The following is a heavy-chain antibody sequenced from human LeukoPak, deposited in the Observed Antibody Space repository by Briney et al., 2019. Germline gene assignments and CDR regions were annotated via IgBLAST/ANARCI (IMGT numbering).Heavy chain of an antibody. CDR2: ISSSSSYI. D-gene: IGHD2-15*01. CDR3: ARDRIWSGYCSGGSCYSENFDY. CDR1: GFTFSSYS. Sequence: PGGSLRLSCAASGFTFSSYSMNWVRQAPGKGLEWVSSISSSSSYIYYADSVKGRLTISRDNAKNSLYLQMNSLRAEDTAVYYCARDRIWSGYCSGGSCYSENFDYWGQGTLVTVSS. J-gene: IGHJ4*02. V-gene: IGHV3-21*01.